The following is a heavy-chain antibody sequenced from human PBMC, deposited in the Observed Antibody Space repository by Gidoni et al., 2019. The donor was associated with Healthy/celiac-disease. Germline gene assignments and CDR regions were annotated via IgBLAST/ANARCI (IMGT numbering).Heavy chain of an antibody. J-gene: IGHJ4*02. CDR1: GFTFSSYS. D-gene: IGHD6-6*01. CDR3: ARDIIAARPGPFDY. Sequence: EVQLVESGGGLVKPGGSLRLSCAASGFTFSSYSMNWVRQAPGKGLEWVSSISSSSSYIYYADSVKGRFTISRDNAKNSLYLQMNSLRAEDTAVYYCARDIIAARPGPFDYWGQGTLVTVSS. V-gene: IGHV3-21*01. CDR2: ISSSSSYI.